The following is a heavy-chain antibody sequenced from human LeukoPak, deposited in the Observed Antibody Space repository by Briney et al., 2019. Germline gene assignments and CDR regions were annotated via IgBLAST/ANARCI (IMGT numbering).Heavy chain of an antibody. D-gene: IGHD3-10*01. CDR1: GGSISSSNW. V-gene: IGHV4-4*02. Sequence: SETLSLTCDVSGGSISSSNWWSWVRQPPGKGLEWIGEIYHSGSTNYNPSLKSRVTISVDKSKNQFSLKLSSVTAADTAVYYCAREATMVRGVISYYYYGMDVWGKGTTVTVSS. J-gene: IGHJ6*04. CDR3: AREATMVRGVISYYYYGMDV. CDR2: IYHSGST.